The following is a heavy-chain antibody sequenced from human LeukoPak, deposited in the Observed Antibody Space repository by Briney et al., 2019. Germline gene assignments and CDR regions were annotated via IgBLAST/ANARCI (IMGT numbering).Heavy chain of an antibody. CDR1: GFTFSSYA. CDR3: AREISYSSDY. D-gene: IGHD6-13*01. Sequence: GGSLRLSCAASGFTFSSYAMHWVRQAPGKGLEWVAVISYDGSNKYYADSVKGRFTISRDNSKNTLYLQMNSLRAEDTAVYYCAREISYSSDYWGQGTLVTVSS. CDR2: ISYDGSNK. J-gene: IGHJ4*02. V-gene: IGHV3-30-3*01.